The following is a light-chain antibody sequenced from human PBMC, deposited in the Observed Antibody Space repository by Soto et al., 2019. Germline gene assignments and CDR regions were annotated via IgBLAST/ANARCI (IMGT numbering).Light chain of an antibody. J-gene: IGLJ1*01. Sequence: QSALTQPASVSGSPGQSITISCTGTSSDVGSYNLVSWYQQHPGKAPKLMIYEGGKRPSGVSNRFSGSKSGNTASLTISGLQAEDEADYYCGSWDSSLSAYVFGTGTKVTVL. CDR1: SSDVGSYNL. V-gene: IGLV2-23*01. CDR2: EGG. CDR3: GSWDSSLSAYV.